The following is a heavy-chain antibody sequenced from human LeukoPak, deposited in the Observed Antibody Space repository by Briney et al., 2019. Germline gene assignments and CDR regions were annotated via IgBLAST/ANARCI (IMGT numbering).Heavy chain of an antibody. Sequence: SETLSLTCTVSGVSITSFYWSWIRQPPGKGLEWIGYMYYSGATNYNPSLKSRVTISVDTSKNQFSLKLSSVTAADTAVYYCARSHYDFWSGYYLPFDYWGQGTLVTVSS. CDR3: ARSHYDFWSGYYLPFDY. CDR2: MYYSGAT. V-gene: IGHV4-59*12. CDR1: GVSITSFY. J-gene: IGHJ4*02. D-gene: IGHD3-3*01.